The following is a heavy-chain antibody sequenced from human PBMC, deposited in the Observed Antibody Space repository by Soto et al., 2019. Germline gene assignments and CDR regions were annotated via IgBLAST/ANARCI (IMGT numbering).Heavy chain of an antibody. D-gene: IGHD6-19*01. V-gene: IGHV3-30-3*01. CDR1: GFTFSSYA. CDR3: ARAEAGSSGWYGGYYYYYGMDV. Sequence: SLRLSCAASGFTFSSYAMHWVRQAPGKGLEWVAVISYDGSNKYYADSVKGRFTISRDNSKNTLYLQMNSLRAEDTAVYYCARAEAGSSGWYGGYYYYYGMDVWGQGTTVTVSS. J-gene: IGHJ6*02. CDR2: ISYDGSNK.